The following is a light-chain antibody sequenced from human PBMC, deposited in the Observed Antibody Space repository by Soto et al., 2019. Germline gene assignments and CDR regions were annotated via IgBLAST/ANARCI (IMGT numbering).Light chain of an antibody. CDR2: TAS. J-gene: IGKJ1*01. Sequence: IVLTQSPGPLSLSPGERATLSCMSSQSVGKNYLAWYQHKPGQAPRFIIHTASIRAPGIPDRFSGSGSGTDFTLTISRLEPEDVAVYYCQQYGSSQWTFGQGTKVDIK. V-gene: IGKV3-20*01. CDR3: QQYGSSQWT. CDR1: QSVGKNY.